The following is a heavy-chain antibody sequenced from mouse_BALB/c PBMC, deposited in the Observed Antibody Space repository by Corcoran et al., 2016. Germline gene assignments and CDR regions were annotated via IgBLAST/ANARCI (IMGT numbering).Heavy chain of an antibody. D-gene: IGHD1-2*01. CDR3: AIHYYGSFAY. CDR2: INTETGEP. J-gene: IGHJ3*01. V-gene: IGHV9-2-1*01. CDR1: GYTFTDYS. Sequence: QIQLVQSGPELKKPGETVKISCKASGYTFTDYSMHWVKQAPGKGLKWMGWINTETGEPTYADDFKGRFAFSLETSASTAYLQINNLKNEDTATYFCAIHYYGSFAYWGQGTLVTVSA.